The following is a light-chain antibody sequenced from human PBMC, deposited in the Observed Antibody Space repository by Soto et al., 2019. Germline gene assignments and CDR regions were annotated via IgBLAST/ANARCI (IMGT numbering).Light chain of an antibody. V-gene: IGKV3-20*01. Sequence: ESALTQSPGTLSLSPQQTATLSCRASQKSSSSSLAWYQQRPGQAPRLLIYGTSSRATGIPDRFSGSGSGTDFTLTISRLEPEDFAVYFCQRYGSSPLITFGQGTRLEIK. CDR3: QRYGSSPLIT. CDR1: QKSSSSS. J-gene: IGKJ5*01. CDR2: GTS.